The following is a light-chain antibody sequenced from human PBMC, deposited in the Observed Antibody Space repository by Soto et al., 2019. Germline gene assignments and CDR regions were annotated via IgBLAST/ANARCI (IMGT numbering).Light chain of an antibody. J-gene: IGLJ2*01. CDR2: SNN. CDR3: AAWDDSLSGVV. V-gene: IGLV1-44*01. Sequence: QAVVTQPPSASGTPGQRVTISCSGSSSNIGSNTVNWYQQLPGTAPKLLIYSNNQRPSGVPDRFSGSKSGTSASLAISGLQSEDEADYCCAAWDDSLSGVVFGGGTKLTVL. CDR1: SSNIGSNT.